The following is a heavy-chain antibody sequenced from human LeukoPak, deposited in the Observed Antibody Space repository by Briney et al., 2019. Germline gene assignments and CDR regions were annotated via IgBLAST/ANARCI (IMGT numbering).Heavy chain of an antibody. D-gene: IGHD6-19*01. CDR3: ASSSSGWYRY. CDR1: GFTFSSYG. V-gene: IGHV3-7*03. Sequence: GGPLRLSCAASGFTFSSYGMSWVRQAPGKGLEWVANIKQDGSEKYYVDSVKGRFTISRGNAKNSLYLQMNSLRAEDTAVYYCASSSSGWYRYWGQGTLVTVSS. J-gene: IGHJ4*02. CDR2: IKQDGSEK.